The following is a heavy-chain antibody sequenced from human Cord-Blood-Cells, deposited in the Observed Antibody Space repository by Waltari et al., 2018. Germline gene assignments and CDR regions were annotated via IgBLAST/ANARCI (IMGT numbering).Heavy chain of an antibody. D-gene: IGHD5-12*01. Sequence: QVQLVESGGGVVQPGRSLRLSCAASGFTFSSYVMHWVRQAPGKGLEWVAVIWYDGSNKYYADSVKGRFTISRDNSKNTLYLQMNSLRAEDTAMYYCAKDRGELGYSGYDPSFDYWGQGTLVTVSS. CDR1: GFTFSSYV. V-gene: IGHV3-30*18. CDR2: IWYDGSNK. J-gene: IGHJ4*02. CDR3: AKDRGELGYSGYDPSFDY.